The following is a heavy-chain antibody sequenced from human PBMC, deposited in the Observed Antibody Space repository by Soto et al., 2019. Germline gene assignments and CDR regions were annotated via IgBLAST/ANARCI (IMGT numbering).Heavy chain of an antibody. Sequence: GGSLRLSCTFSGFTSDDFALTWVRQAPGKGLEWLGLVRSKTYDGAAEYAASVKGRFTISRDESTSTAFLQMNRLKTEDTAVYYCTRDGDFYGFDVWGQGTTVTVSS. J-gene: IGHJ6*02. CDR2: VRSKTYDGAA. V-gene: IGHV3-49*04. CDR3: TRDGDFYGFDV. D-gene: IGHD3-3*01. CDR1: GFTSDDFA.